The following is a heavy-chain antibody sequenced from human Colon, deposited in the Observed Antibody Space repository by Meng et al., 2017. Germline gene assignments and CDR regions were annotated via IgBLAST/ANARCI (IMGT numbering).Heavy chain of an antibody. CDR3: ARISTIGTYFDN. Sequence: EVQLLESGGGLVQPGGSLRLSCAASGFTFSRYDMSWVRRAPGKGLAGVSVISADADRTYYADSVAGRFTISRDNSKNTVYLQMNSLRAEDTAVYYCARISTIGTYFDNWGQGTLVTVSS. CDR1: GFTFSRYD. CDR2: ISADADRT. V-gene: IGHV3-23*01. J-gene: IGHJ4*02. D-gene: IGHD6-13*01.